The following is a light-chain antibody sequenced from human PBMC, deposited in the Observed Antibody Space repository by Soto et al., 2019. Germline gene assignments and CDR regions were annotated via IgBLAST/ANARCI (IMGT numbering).Light chain of an antibody. V-gene: IGLV1-40*01. CDR1: SSNIGAGYD. CDR2: VNS. J-gene: IGLJ3*02. CDR3: QSYDSSLSGSFV. Sequence: QSVLTQPPSVSGAPGQRVTISCTGSSSNIGAGYDVHWYQQLPGTAPKLLIYVNSNRPSGVPDRFSGSKSGTSASLAFTGLQAEDEADYYCQSYDSSLSGSFVFGGGTKLTVL.